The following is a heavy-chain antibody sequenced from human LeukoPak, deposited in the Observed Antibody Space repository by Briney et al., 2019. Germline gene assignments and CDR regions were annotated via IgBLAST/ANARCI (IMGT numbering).Heavy chain of an antibody. CDR1: GFTFDDYG. J-gene: IGHJ6*03. D-gene: IGHD6-19*01. CDR2: INWNGGST. Sequence: GGSLRLSCAASGFTFDDYGMSWIRQAPGKGLEWVSGINWNGGSTGYADSVKGRFTISRDNSKNTLYLQMNSLRAEDTAVYYCAKDLGSGWYGYMDVWGKGTTVTVSS. V-gene: IGHV3-20*04. CDR3: AKDLGSGWYGYMDV.